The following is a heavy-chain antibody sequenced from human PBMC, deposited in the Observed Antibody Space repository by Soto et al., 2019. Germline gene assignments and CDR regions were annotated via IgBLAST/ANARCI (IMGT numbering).Heavy chain of an antibody. CDR1: GGTFSSYT. Sequence: QVQLVQSGAEVKKPGSSVKVSCKASGGTFSSYTISWVRQAPGQGLEWMGRIIPILGIANYAQKFQGRVTITADKSTSTAYMELSSLRSEDTAVYYGAIQGYSSSWYGYWGQGTLVTVSS. CDR3: AIQGYSSSWYGY. V-gene: IGHV1-69*02. D-gene: IGHD6-13*01. CDR2: IIPILGIA. J-gene: IGHJ4*02.